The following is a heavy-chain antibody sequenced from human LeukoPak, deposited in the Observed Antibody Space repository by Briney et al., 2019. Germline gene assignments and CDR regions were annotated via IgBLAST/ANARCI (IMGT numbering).Heavy chain of an antibody. V-gene: IGHV3-30-3*01. Sequence: GRSLRLSCAASGFSFNRYAMYWVRQAPGKGLEWLAVISYDGNNKYYADSVQGRFTISRDNSKNTLYLQINSLRAEDTAVYFCASDREVEMATIGIFDYWGQGTLVTVSS. CDR2: ISYDGNNK. CDR3: ASDREVEMATIGIFDY. CDR1: GFSFNRYA. D-gene: IGHD5-24*01. J-gene: IGHJ4*02.